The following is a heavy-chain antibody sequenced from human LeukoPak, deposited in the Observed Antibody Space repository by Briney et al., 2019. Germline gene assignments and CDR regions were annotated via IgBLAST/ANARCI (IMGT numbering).Heavy chain of an antibody. D-gene: IGHD1-1*01. CDR1: GYTFTGYN. CDR2: INPNGGVT. J-gene: IGHJ4*02. Sequence: ASVKVSCKASGYTFTGYNIHWVRQAPGQELKWMGWINPNGGVTNYPQKFQGRVTLTRDTSITTAYMDLSRLTSDDTAVYYCVRDVHNWNDDYWGQGTLVTVSS. CDR3: VRDVHNWNDDY. V-gene: IGHV1-2*02.